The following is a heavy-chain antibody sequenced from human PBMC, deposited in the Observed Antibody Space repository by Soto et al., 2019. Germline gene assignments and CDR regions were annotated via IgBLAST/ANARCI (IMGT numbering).Heavy chain of an antibody. CDR1: CGSISSYY. J-gene: IGHJ6*02. CDR3: ARAIAPANSPYYYYCYGMDV. V-gene: IGHV4-59*01. D-gene: IGHD6-13*01. Sequence: SETLSLTYTVSCGSISSYYWSWIRQTPGKGLDWIGYIYYSGSTNYNPSLKSRVTISVDTSKNQFSLKLSSVTAADTAVYYCARAIAPANSPYYYYCYGMDVWGQGTTVTVSS. CDR2: IYYSGST.